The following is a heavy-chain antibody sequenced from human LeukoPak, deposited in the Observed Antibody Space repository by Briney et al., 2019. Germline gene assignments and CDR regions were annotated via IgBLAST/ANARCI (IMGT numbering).Heavy chain of an antibody. CDR3: ARHSTIVTERWFDP. J-gene: IGHJ5*02. D-gene: IGHD2-21*01. V-gene: IGHV4-39*01. CDR2: IYYSGST. CDR1: GGSISSSRYY. Sequence: SETLSLTCTVSGGSISSSRYYWGWIRQPPGKGLEWIGSIYYSGSTYYNPSLKSRVTISVDTSKNQFSLKLSSVTAADTAMYYCARHSTIVTERWFDPWGQGTLVTVSS.